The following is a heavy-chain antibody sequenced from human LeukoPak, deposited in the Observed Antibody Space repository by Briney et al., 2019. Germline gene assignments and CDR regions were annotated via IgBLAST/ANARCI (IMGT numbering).Heavy chain of an antibody. J-gene: IGHJ5*01. CDR2: IFYTGST. CDR1: GGSIGNSDYY. CDR3: ATLGERRGAYKWFDS. Sequence: SETLSLTCSVSGGSIGNSDYYWGWIRQPPGKGLEWIGSIFYTGSTYYNPSLKSRATMSVDTSKNQFSLKLTSVTAADTAVYYCATLGERRGAYKWFDSWSQGTLVTVTS. D-gene: IGHD3-16*01. V-gene: IGHV4-39*01.